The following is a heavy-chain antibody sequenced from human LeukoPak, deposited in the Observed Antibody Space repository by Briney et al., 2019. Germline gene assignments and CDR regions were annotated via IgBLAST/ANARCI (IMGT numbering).Heavy chain of an antibody. V-gene: IGHV3-30*02. D-gene: IGHD6-19*01. CDR3: ATMQWLEGVDWFDP. CDR1: GFIFSNYG. Sequence: GGSLRLSCAASGFIFSNYGMHWVRQAPGMGLEWVAFIRYDESNKFYADSVKGRFTISRDNSKNTLFLQMNSLRAEDTAVYYCATMQWLEGVDWFDPWGQGTLVTVSS. J-gene: IGHJ5*02. CDR2: IRYDESNK.